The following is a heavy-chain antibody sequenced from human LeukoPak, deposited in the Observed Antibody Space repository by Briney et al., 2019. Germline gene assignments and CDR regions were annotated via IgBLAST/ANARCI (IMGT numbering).Heavy chain of an antibody. Sequence: ASVKVSCKASGYDFTKYAVQWVRQAPGQRLEWMGWIDAGNGRTKYSQDFQGRVTITRDTSARIAYMELSSLTSDDTAVYYCTRGTYYDSSAYSGVRLFDYWGQGTLVTVSS. CDR1: GYDFTKYA. J-gene: IGHJ4*02. D-gene: IGHD3-22*01. V-gene: IGHV1-3*01. CDR2: IDAGNGRT. CDR3: TRGTYYDSSAYSGVRLFDY.